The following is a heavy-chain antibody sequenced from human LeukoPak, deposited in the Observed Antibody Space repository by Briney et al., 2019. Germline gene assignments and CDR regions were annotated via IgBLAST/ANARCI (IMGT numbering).Heavy chain of an antibody. D-gene: IGHD3-10*01. Sequence: GGSLRLSCTAPGFTFGDYAMSWVRQAPGKGLEWVGFIRSKAYGGTTEYAASVKGRFTISRDDSKSIAYLQMNSLKTEDTAVYYCTRVAGVRGVRYYYYMDVWGKGTTVTISS. V-gene: IGHV3-49*04. CDR3: TRVAGVRGVRYYYYMDV. CDR1: GFTFGDYA. J-gene: IGHJ6*03. CDR2: IRSKAYGGTT.